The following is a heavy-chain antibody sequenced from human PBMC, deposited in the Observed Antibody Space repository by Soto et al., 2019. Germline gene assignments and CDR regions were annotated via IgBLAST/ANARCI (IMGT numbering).Heavy chain of an antibody. J-gene: IGHJ4*02. D-gene: IGHD2-8*02. CDR2: IWYDGSNR. CDR3: ENCWWDY. CDR1: GLTFSNYG. Sequence: QVQLVESGGGVVQPGRSLRLSCAASGLTFSNYGMHWVRQAPGKGLEWVAVIWYDGSNRNYTDSVKGRLTITRDNSTKSLYLHMNSMRAEDTAVYYCENCWWDYWGQGTLVTVSS. V-gene: IGHV3-33*06.